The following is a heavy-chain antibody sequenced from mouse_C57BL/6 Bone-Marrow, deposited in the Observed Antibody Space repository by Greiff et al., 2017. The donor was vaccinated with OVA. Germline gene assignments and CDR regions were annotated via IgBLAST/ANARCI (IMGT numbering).Heavy chain of an antibody. CDR2: IRNKANGYTT. V-gene: IGHV7-3*01. Sequence: EVKLVESGGGLVQPGGSLSLSCAASGFTFTDYYMSWVRQPPGKALEWLGFIRNKANGYTTEYSASVKGRFTISRDNSQSILYLQMNALRAEDSATYYCARYDDYGDYWGQGTTLTVSS. CDR1: GFTFTDYY. CDR3: ARYDDYGDY. D-gene: IGHD2-4*01. J-gene: IGHJ2*01.